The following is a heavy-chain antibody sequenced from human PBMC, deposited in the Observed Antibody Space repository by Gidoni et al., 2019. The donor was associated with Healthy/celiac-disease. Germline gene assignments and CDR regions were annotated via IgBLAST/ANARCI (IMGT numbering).Heavy chain of an antibody. Sequence: QVQLVESGGGVVQPGRSLRLSCAASGFPLSSYGMHWVRQAPGKGLEWVAVISYDGSNKYYADSVKGRFTISRDNSKNTLYLQMNSLRAEDTAVYYCANIYLKSNYDSSGYSDAFDIWGQGTMVTVSS. CDR3: ANIYLKSNYDSSGYSDAFDI. CDR2: ISYDGSNK. CDR1: GFPLSSYG. V-gene: IGHV3-30*18. D-gene: IGHD3-22*01. J-gene: IGHJ3*02.